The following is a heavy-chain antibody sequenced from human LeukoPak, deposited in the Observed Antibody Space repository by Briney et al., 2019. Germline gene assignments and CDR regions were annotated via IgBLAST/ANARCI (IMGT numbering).Heavy chain of an antibody. V-gene: IGHV3-21*01. Sequence: GGSLRLSCAASGFTFSSYSMNWVRQAPGKGLEWVSSISSSSSYIYYADSVKGRSTISRDNAKNSLYLQMNSLRAEDTAVYYCARDLLTYSSSWDYWGQGTLVTVSS. CDR3: ARDLLTYSSSWDY. CDR1: GFTFSSYS. CDR2: ISSSSSYI. J-gene: IGHJ4*02. D-gene: IGHD6-13*01.